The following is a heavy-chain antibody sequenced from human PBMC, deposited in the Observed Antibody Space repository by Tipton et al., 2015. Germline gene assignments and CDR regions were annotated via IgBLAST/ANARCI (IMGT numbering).Heavy chain of an antibody. CDR2: IHHGGTT. CDR3: ARAYYYDSSGYPLFDY. CDR1: GDSISSSSW. V-gene: IGHV4-4*02. Sequence: TLPLTCTVSGDSISSSSWWTWVRQPPGKGLEWIGEIHHGGTTNYNPSLKSRVTMSVDTSKNQFSLKLSSVTAADTAVYYCARAYYYDSSGYPLFDYWGQGTLVTVSS. J-gene: IGHJ4*02. D-gene: IGHD3-22*01.